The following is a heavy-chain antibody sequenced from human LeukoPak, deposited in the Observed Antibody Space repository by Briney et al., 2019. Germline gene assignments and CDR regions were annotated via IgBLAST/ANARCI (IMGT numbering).Heavy chain of an antibody. D-gene: IGHD1-1*01. CDR2: ITPNSGGT. CDR1: GYTFSGYY. V-gene: IGHV1-2*02. J-gene: IGHJ4*02. Sequence: ASVKVSCKASGYTFSGYYINWVRQAPGQGLEWIGWITPNSGGTKFAQKFQGRVTMTRDTSISTAYMELNRLTSDDTAVYYCARDISPNWNDPYFFDYWGQGTLVSVSS. CDR3: ARDISPNWNDPYFFDY.